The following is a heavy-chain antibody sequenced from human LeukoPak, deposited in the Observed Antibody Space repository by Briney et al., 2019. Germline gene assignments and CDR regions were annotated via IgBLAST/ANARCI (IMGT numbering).Heavy chain of an antibody. J-gene: IGHJ4*02. CDR1: GYTFSSYG. CDR2: NSAYNGNT. Sequence: ASVKASCKASGYTFSSYGISWVRQAPGQGLERLGCNSAYNGNTTYAQKLQGRVTMTTDTSTSTAYMELRSLRSDDTAVYYCARDSYDFWSGYYTGVDYWGQGTLVTVSS. CDR3: ARDSYDFWSGYYTGVDY. D-gene: IGHD3-3*01. V-gene: IGHV1-18*01.